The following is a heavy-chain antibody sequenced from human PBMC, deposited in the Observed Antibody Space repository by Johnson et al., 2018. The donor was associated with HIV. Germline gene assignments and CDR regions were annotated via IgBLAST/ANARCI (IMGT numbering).Heavy chain of an antibody. V-gene: IGHV3-23*04. CDR2: ISGSGAST. J-gene: IGHJ3*02. D-gene: IGHD2-15*01. CDR1: GFTFSDYA. Sequence: VQLVESGGGVVQPGKSLTLSCVVSGFTFSDYAVNWVRQAPGKGLEWVSGISGSGASTYYADSVKGRFTISRANSKSTLYLQMNSLRADDTAVYYCAKIARRCSGGSCYTTSDAFDIWGQGTMVTVSS. CDR3: AKIARRCSGGSCYTTSDAFDI.